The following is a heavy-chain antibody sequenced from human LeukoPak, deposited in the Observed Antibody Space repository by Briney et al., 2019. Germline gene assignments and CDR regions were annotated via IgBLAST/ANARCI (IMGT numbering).Heavy chain of an antibody. CDR1: GFSFSSYW. D-gene: IGHD1-26*01. CDR3: ARPGGGTYGY. V-gene: IGHV3-7*01. J-gene: IGHJ4*02. CDR2: IKQDGSEK. Sequence: GALRLSFAAAGFSFSSYWMSWVRRAPGKGLEWVATIKQDGSEKYYVDSVKGRFTISRDNAENSLSLQMHSLRAEDTAVYYCARPGGGTYGYWGQGTLVTVSS.